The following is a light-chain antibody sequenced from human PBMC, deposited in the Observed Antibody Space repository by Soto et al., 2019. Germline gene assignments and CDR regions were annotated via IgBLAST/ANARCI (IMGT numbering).Light chain of an antibody. Sequence: QSVLTQPPSVSGSPGQSVTISCTGTSSDVGSYNRVSWYQQPPGTAPKLMIYEVSNRPSGVPDRFSGSKSGNTASLTISGLQAEDAADYYCSSYTSSSTFVVFGTGTKVTVL. J-gene: IGLJ1*01. CDR3: SSYTSSSTFVV. V-gene: IGLV2-18*02. CDR1: SSDVGSYNR. CDR2: EVS.